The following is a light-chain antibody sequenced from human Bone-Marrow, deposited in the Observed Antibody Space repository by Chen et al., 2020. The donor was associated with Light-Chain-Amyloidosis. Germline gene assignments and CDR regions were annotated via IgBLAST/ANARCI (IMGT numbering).Light chain of an antibody. V-gene: IGLV1-44*01. J-gene: IGLJ3*02. CDR3: AAWDDNMNGWV. Sequence: QSLLPQPPSASGTPGPNGTISSLGSYSNIGSNTVSWYQHLPGTAPKLLMYSNDQRPSGVPDRFSGSKSGTSASLATSGLQSEDEADYYCAAWDDNMNGWVFGGGTKLTVL. CDR1: YSNIGSNT. CDR2: SND.